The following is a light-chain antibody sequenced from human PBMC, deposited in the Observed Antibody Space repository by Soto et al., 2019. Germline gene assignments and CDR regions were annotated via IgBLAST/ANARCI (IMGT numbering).Light chain of an antibody. CDR1: QSVSSSY. J-gene: IGKJ1*01. Sequence: EIVLTQSPGTLSLSPGERATLSCRASQSVSSSYLAWYQQKPGQAPRLLIYGASSRATGIPDRFSGSGSGTGFALAGGRLEPDGFAEYKCQQYGRLHAWTVGQRTKRELK. CDR3: QQYGRLHAWT. CDR2: GAS. V-gene: IGKV3-20*01.